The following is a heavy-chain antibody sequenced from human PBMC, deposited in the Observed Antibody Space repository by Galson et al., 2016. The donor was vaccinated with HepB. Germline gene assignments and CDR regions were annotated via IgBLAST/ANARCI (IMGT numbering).Heavy chain of an antibody. J-gene: IGHJ4*02. CDR1: GFTFETYW. Sequence: SLRLSCAASGFTFETYWMSWVRQAPGKGLESVANIKYDGSDKYYVDSVKGRFTVSRDNAKNSMYLQMRTLRVEDAAVYYCAREDDYVWGTFRFGRRGLDHWGQGILVTVSP. CDR2: IKYDGSDK. V-gene: IGHV3-7*03. D-gene: IGHD3-16*02. CDR3: AREDDYVWGTFRFGRRGLDH.